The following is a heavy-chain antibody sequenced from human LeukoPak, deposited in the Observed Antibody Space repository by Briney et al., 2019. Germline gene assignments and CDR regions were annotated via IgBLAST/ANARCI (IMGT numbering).Heavy chain of an antibody. CDR2: ISSSSSYI. CDR1: EFTFSSYS. CDR3: ARDPRCGGGSCYYSDFSGAFDI. J-gene: IGHJ3*02. V-gene: IGHV3-21*01. Sequence: GGSLRLSCAASEFTFSSYSMNWVRQAPGKGLEWVSSISSSSSYIYYADSVKGRFTISRDNAKNSLYLQMNSLRAEDTAVYYCARDPRCGGGSCYYSDFSGAFDIWGQGTMVTVSS. D-gene: IGHD2-15*01.